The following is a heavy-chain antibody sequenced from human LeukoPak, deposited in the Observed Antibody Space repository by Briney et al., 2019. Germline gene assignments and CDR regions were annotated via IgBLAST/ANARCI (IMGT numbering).Heavy chain of an antibody. J-gene: IGHJ4*02. D-gene: IGHD5-24*01. CDR2: IPFDGSNE. CDR3: ARKDPRGWLHDY. CDR1: GFTFSNYG. V-gene: IGHV3-30*02. Sequence: GGSLRLSCAASGFTFSNYGMHWVRQAPRKGLEWGALIPFDGSNEHYADSVKGRFTISRDNSKNPLYLQMNSLRAEDKAVYYCARKDPRGWLHDYWGQGTLVTVSS.